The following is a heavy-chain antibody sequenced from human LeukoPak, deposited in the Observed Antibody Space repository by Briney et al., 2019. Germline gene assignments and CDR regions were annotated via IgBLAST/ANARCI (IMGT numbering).Heavy chain of an antibody. J-gene: IGHJ4*02. V-gene: IGHV4-39*07. CDR1: GGSISSSSYY. CDR2: IYHSGNT. Sequence: PSETLSLTCTVSGGSISSSSYYWGWIRQPPGKGLEWIGNIYHSGNTYYNSSLKSRVTISVDTSKNQFSLKLSSVTAADTAVYYCARREGYCSGGSCRPYDYWGQGTLVTVSS. CDR3: ARREGYCSGGSCRPYDY. D-gene: IGHD2-15*01.